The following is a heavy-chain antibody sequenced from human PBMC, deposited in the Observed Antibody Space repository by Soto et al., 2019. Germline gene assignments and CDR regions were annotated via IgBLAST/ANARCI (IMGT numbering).Heavy chain of an antibody. CDR3: ARVNYYDILTGKNWFDP. V-gene: IGHV4-59*01. CDR2: FFYSGTT. D-gene: IGHD3-9*01. CDR1: GGSISSYY. Sequence: SETLSLTCTVSGGSISSYYWNWIRQPPGKEPDFFGYFFYSGTTFYNPSLRGRVTISVDTSKNQFSLKLSFVTAADTAVYYCARVNYYDILTGKNWFDPWGQGTLVTVSS. J-gene: IGHJ5*02.